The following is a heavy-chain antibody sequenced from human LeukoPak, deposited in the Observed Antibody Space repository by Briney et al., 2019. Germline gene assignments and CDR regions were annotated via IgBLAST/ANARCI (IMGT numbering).Heavy chain of an antibody. D-gene: IGHD1-26*01. Sequence: SETLSLTCTVSGGSISNSLYFWGWIRQPPGKGLEWIGSIYYSGSTYYNPSLKSRVTISVDTSKNHFPLKLSSVTAADTAVYYRARHRHYSGSSSDPWGQGTLVTVSS. V-gene: IGHV4-39*01. J-gene: IGHJ5*02. CDR2: IYYSGST. CDR1: GGSISNSLYF. CDR3: ARHRHYSGSSSDP.